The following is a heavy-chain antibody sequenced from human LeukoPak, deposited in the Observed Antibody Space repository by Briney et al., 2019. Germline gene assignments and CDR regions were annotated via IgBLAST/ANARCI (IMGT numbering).Heavy chain of an antibody. CDR1: GGSFSGYY. CDR3: ARGYAMIVVVTQARWFDP. Sequence: SETLSLTCAVYGGSFSGYYWSWIRQPPGKGLEWIGGINHSGSTNYNPSLKSRVTISVDTSKNQFSLKLSSVTAADTAVYYCARGYAMIVVVTQARWFDPWGQGTLVTVSS. J-gene: IGHJ5*02. V-gene: IGHV4-34*01. CDR2: INHSGST. D-gene: IGHD3-22*01.